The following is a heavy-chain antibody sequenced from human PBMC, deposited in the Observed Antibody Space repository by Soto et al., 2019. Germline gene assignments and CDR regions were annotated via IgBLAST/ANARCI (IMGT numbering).Heavy chain of an antibody. Sequence: ASVKVSCKASGYTFASYYMHWVRQAPGQGLEWMGIINPSGGSTSYAQKFQGRVTVTRDTSTSTVYMELSSLRSEDTAVYYCARAYRYCSGGSCDANFDYWGQGTLVTVSS. V-gene: IGHV1-46*01. CDR3: ARAYRYCSGGSCDANFDY. CDR2: INPSGGST. D-gene: IGHD2-15*01. CDR1: GYTFASYY. J-gene: IGHJ4*02.